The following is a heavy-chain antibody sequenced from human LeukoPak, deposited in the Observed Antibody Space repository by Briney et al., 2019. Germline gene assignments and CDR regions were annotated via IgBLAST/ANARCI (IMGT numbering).Heavy chain of an antibody. D-gene: IGHD5-24*01. Sequence: SETLSLTCTVSGGSISSGGYYWSWIRQHPGKGLEWIGYIYYSGSTYYNPSLKSRVTISVDTSKNQFSLKLSSVTAADTAVYYCAREGGPGNGYNYWGQGTLVTVSS. CDR3: AREGGPGNGYNY. J-gene: IGHJ4*02. CDR2: IYYSGST. V-gene: IGHV4-31*03. CDR1: GGSISSGGYY.